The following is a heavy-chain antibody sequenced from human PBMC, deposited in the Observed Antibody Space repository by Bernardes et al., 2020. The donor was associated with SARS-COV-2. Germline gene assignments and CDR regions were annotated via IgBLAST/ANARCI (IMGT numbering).Heavy chain of an antibody. D-gene: IGHD2-21*01. CDR1: GSTFSNFG. V-gene: IGHV3-23*01. Sequence: GGSLRLSCAASGSTFSNFGMSWVRQAPGKGLEWMSTISGSGEGTHYADSVKGRFTVSRDNPKNTLYLQMNSLRVEDTAVYYCAKDCSTDPCDSWGQGTLVTVSS. J-gene: IGHJ5*02. CDR2: ISGSGEGT. CDR3: AKDCSTDPCDS.